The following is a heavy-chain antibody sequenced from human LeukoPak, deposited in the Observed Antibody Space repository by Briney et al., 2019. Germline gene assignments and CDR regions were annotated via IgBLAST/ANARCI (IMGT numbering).Heavy chain of an antibody. CDR1: GGTFSSYA. CDR2: IIPIFGTA. CDR3: ARGGTWIQLSPYYYMDV. J-gene: IGHJ6*03. Sequence: SVKVSCKASGGTFSSYAISWVRQAPGQGLEWMGRIIPIFGTANYAQKFQGRVTITTDESTSTAYMELSSLRSEDTAVYYCARGGTWIQLSPYYYMDVWGKGTTVTVSS. D-gene: IGHD5-18*01. V-gene: IGHV1-69*05.